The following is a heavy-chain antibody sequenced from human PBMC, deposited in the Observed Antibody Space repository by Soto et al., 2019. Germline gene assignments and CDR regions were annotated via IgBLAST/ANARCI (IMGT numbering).Heavy chain of an antibody. D-gene: IGHD5-18*01. J-gene: IGHJ5*02. CDR3: ARGARSAIAYNWFDP. CDR2: IYYSGST. Sequence: SETLSLTCTVSGGSISSYYWSWIRQPPGKGLEWIGYIYYSGSTNHNPSLKSRVTISVDTSKNQFSLKLSSVTAADTAVYYCARGARSAIAYNWFDPWGQATLVTVSS. V-gene: IGHV4-59*01. CDR1: GGSISSYY.